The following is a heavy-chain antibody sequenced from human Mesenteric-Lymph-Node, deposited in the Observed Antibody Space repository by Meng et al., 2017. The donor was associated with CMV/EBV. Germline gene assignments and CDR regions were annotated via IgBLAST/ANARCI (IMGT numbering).Heavy chain of an antibody. Sequence: SETLSLTCTVSGGSISSSSYYWGWIRQPPGKGLEWIGSIYYSGSTYYNPSLKSRVTISVDTSKNQFSLKLSSVTAADTAVYYCVRITSSSRPNFDHWGQGTLVTVSS. J-gene: IGHJ4*02. V-gene: IGHV4-39*07. CDR3: VRITSSSRPNFDH. CDR1: GGSISSSSYY. CDR2: IYYSGST. D-gene: IGHD3-10*01.